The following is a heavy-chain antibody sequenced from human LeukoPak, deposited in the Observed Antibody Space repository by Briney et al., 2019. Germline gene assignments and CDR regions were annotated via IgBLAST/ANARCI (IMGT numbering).Heavy chain of an antibody. V-gene: IGHV3-23*01. CDR1: GFTFSSYA. Sequence: GGSLRLSCAASGFTFSSYAMSWVRQSPGKGLEWVSAISGSGGSTYYADSVKGRFTISRDNSKNTLYLQMNSLRAEDTAVYYCAKDLSSWSTFDYWGQGTLVTVSS. J-gene: IGHJ4*02. CDR3: AKDLSSWSTFDY. D-gene: IGHD6-13*01. CDR2: ISGSGGST.